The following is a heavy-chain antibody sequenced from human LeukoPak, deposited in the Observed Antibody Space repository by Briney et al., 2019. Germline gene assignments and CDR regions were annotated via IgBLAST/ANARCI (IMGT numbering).Heavy chain of an antibody. J-gene: IGHJ4*02. V-gene: IGHV3-30-3*01. CDR2: ISYDGSNK. CDR3: ARDPLGYCSSTSCYTGSFDY. Sequence: PGGSLRLSCAASGFTFSSYAMHWVRQAPGKGLEWVAVISYDGSNKYYADSVKGRFTISRDNSKNTLYLQMNSLRAEDTAVYYCARDPLGYCSSTSCYTGSFDYWGQGTLVTVSS. CDR1: GFTFSSYA. D-gene: IGHD2-2*02.